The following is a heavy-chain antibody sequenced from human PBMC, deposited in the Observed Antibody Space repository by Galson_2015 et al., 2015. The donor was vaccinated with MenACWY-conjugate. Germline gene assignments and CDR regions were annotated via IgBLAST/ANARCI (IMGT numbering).Heavy chain of an antibody. CDR2: IYPGDSDT. Sequence: QSGAEVKKPGESLKISCKGSGYSFTSYWIGWVRQMPGKGLEWMGIIYPGDSDTRYSPSFQGQVTISADKSISTAYLQWSSLKASDTAMYYCAKSSPYDIPPIDAFDIWGQGTMVTVSS. V-gene: IGHV5-51*01. CDR1: GYSFTSYW. D-gene: IGHD3-9*01. J-gene: IGHJ3*02. CDR3: AKSSPYDIPPIDAFDI.